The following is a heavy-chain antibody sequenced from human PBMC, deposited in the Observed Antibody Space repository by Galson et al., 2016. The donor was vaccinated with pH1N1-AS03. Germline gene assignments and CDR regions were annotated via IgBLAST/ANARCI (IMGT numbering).Heavy chain of an antibody. V-gene: IGHV3-64D*06. Sequence: SLRLSCAASGFTFRTFSIYWVRQAPGKGLEYVSGISDNGINTYYADPVKARFTFSRDKSKNTVYLQMSSLRTEDTAVYYCIKEGNRLQSRRSDAFDIWGRGTMVTVSS. D-gene: IGHD5-18*01. CDR3: IKEGNRLQSRRSDAFDI. CDR2: ISDNGINT. CDR1: GFTFRTFS. J-gene: IGHJ3*02.